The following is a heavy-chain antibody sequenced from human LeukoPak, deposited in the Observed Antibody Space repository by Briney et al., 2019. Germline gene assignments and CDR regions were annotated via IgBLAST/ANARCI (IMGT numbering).Heavy chain of an antibody. J-gene: IGHJ5*02. V-gene: IGHV4-34*01. CDR1: GGSFSGYY. CDR2: INHSGST. D-gene: IGHD2-2*01. CDR3: AREGNAQGRTKGYCSSTSCYPIDP. Sequence: SETLSLTCAVYGGSFSGYYWSWIRQPPGKGLEWIGEINHSGSTNYNPSLKSRVTISVDTSKNQFSLKLSSVTAADTAVYYCAREGNAQGRTKGYCSSTSCYPIDPWGQGTLVTVSS.